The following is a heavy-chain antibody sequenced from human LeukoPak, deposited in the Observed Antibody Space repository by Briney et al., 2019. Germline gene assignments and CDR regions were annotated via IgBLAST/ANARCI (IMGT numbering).Heavy chain of an antibody. D-gene: IGHD3-22*01. CDR1: GGSISSGGYY. J-gene: IGHJ4*02. V-gene: IGHV4-31*03. CDR2: IYYSGST. Sequence: SETLSLTCTVSGGSISSGGYYWSWIRQHPGKGLEWIGYIYYSGSTYYNPSLKSRVTISVDTSKNQFSLKLSSVTAADTAVYYCARGPDSSGYFDYWGQGTLVTVSS. CDR3: ARGPDSSGYFDY.